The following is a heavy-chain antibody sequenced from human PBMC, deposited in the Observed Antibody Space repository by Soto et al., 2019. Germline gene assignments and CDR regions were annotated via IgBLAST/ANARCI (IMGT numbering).Heavy chain of an antibody. CDR3: ARELFGRSVWFDP. J-gene: IGHJ5*02. CDR1: GGSISSSSYY. CDR2: IYYSGST. V-gene: IGHV4-39*07. D-gene: IGHD3-10*01. Sequence: PSETLSLTCTVSGGSISSSSYYWGWIRQPPGKGLEWIGSIYYSGSTNYNPSLKSRVTISVDTSKNQFSLKLSSVTAADTAVYYCARELFGRSVWFDPWGQGTLVTVSS.